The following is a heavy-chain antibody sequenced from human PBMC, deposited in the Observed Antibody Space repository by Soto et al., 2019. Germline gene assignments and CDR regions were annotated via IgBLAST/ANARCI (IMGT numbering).Heavy chain of an antibody. CDR3: ARDGVDILTSRTGGRTHNWFDP. CDR2: IYYSGST. J-gene: IGHJ5*02. CDR1: GGSISSGGYY. D-gene: IGHD3-9*01. Sequence: QVQLQESGPGLVKPSQTLSLTCTVSGGSISSGGYYWSWIRQHPGKGLEWIGYIYYSGSTYYNPSLKSRVTISVDTSKNQFSLKLSSVTAADTAVYYCARDGVDILTSRTGGRTHNWFDPWGQGTLVTVSS. V-gene: IGHV4-31*03.